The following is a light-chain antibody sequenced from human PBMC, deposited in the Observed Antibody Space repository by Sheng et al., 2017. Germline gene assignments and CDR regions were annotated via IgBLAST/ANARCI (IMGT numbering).Light chain of an antibody. J-gene: IGKJ1*01. V-gene: IGKV2-28*01. Sequence: EIVMTQSPLSLPVTPGEPASISCRSSQSVLHSNGYNYLDWYLQKPGQPPQLLIYLGFNRASGVPDRFSGSGSGTDFTLKISRVEAEDVGVYYCMQSLQTRTFGQGTKVEIK. CDR1: QSVLHSNGYNY. CDR2: LGF. CDR3: MQSLQTRT.